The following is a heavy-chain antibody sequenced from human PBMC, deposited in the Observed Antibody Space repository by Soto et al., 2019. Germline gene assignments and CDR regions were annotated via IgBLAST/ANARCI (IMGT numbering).Heavy chain of an antibody. CDR1: GFTFSSYA. CDR2: ISGSGGIT. V-gene: IGHV3-23*01. J-gene: IGHJ4*02. Sequence: EVQLLESGGGLVQPGGSLRLSCTASGFTFSSYAMNWVRQAPGKGLEWVSVISGSGGITYYADSVKGRFTISRDNSKNTLYLQMNSLRAEDTAVYYCASRTSGWYFDYWGQGTLVTVSS. CDR3: ASRTSGWYFDY. D-gene: IGHD6-19*01.